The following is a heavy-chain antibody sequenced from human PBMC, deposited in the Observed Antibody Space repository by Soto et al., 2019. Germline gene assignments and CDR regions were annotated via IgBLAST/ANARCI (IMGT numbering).Heavy chain of an antibody. CDR2: IHHGASDS. CDR3: ARLSRRVAQESNYFAP. J-gene: IGHJ5*02. V-gene: IGHV5-51*01. CDR1: GYSFSTSW. Sequence: GEALQISCKVSGYSFSTSWMGWLRQLPVKGLEWRGIIHHGASDSRYGPSFKGHVTFSVDKSISTAYPEWSSLNDSETAIYYCARLSRRVAQESNYFAPWGQGTLVTVSS. D-gene: IGHD2-8*01.